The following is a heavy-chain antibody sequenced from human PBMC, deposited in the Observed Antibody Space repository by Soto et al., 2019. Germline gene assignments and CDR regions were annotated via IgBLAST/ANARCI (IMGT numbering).Heavy chain of an antibody. CDR3: ARERLLRHFDY. D-gene: IGHD2-21*01. Sequence: PSETLSLTCTVSGGSVSSGSYYWSWIRQPPGKGLEWIGYIYYSGSTNYNPSLKSRVTISVDTSKNQFSLKLSSVTAADAAVYYCARERLLRHFDYWGQGTLVTVSS. J-gene: IGHJ4*02. V-gene: IGHV4-61*01. CDR1: GGSVSSGSYY. CDR2: IYYSGST.